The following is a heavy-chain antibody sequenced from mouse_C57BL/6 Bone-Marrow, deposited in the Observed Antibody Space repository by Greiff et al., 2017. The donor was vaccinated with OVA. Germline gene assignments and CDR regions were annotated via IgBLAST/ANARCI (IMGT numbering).Heavy chain of an antibody. D-gene: IGHD1-1*01. Sequence: QVQLQQSGAELVRPGTSVKVSCKASGYAFTNYLIEWVKQRPGQGLEWIGVINPGRGGTNYNEKFKGKATLTADKSSSTAYMQLSSLTSEDSAVYFCARGGITTVVALDYWGQGTTLTVSS. CDR1: GYAFTNYL. CDR2: INPGRGGT. J-gene: IGHJ2*01. V-gene: IGHV1-54*01. CDR3: ARGGITTVVALDY.